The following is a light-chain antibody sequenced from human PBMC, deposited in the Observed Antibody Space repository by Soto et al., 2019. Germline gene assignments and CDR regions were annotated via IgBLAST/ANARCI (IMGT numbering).Light chain of an antibody. CDR2: DVS. CDR3: SSYTSSSTLV. CDR1: SSDVGGYNY. Sequence: QSALNQPAYVSGSPVQSITISYPETSSDVGGYNYVSWYQQHPGKAPKLMIYDVSNRPSGVSNRFSGSKSGNTASLTISGLQAEDEADYYCSSYTSSSTLVFGTGTKVTVL. V-gene: IGLV2-14*01. J-gene: IGLJ1*01.